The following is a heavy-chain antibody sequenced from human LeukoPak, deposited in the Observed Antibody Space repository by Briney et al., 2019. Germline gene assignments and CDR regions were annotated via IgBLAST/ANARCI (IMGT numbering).Heavy chain of an antibody. CDR3: AKDRGYYGSGSLRGVDY. CDR1: GFTFNTYG. CDR2: ISYDGSNK. Sequence: GGSLRLSCAASGFTFNTYGMHWVRQAPGKGLEWVAVISYDGSNKYYADSVKGRFTISRDTSKNTLYLQMNSLRAEDTAVYYCAKDRGYYGSGSLRGVDYWGQGTLVTVSS. V-gene: IGHV3-30*18. D-gene: IGHD3-10*01. J-gene: IGHJ4*02.